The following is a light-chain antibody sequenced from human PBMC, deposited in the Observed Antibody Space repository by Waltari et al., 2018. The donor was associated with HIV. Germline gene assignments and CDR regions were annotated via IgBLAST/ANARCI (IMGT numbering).Light chain of an antibody. V-gene: IGLV2-23*02. Sequence: QSALTQPASVSGSPGQSITISCTGPSSDVGRYNLVSWYQQHPGKAPKLMIYEVSKRPSGVSNRFSGSKSGNTGSLTISGLQAEDEADYYCCSYAGSSTFNWVFGGGTKLTVL. CDR1: SSDVGRYNL. CDR2: EVS. CDR3: CSYAGSSTFNWV. J-gene: IGLJ3*02.